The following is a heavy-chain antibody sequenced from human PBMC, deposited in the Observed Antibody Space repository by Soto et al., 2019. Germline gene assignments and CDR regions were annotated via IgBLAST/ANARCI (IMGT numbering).Heavy chain of an antibody. V-gene: IGHV3-7*01. J-gene: IGHJ4*02. D-gene: IGHD3-16*01. CDR2: LDQDGSER. Sequence: EVQLVESGGGLIQAGGSLRLSCAASGFTLSTYWMTWVRRPPGKGLEWVDNLDQDGSERYYVDSVRGRFTISRDNAKNSLYLQMNSLRAEDTAVYYCVCGGNFFVYWGQGTLVTVSP. CDR3: VCGGNFFVY. CDR1: GFTLSTYW.